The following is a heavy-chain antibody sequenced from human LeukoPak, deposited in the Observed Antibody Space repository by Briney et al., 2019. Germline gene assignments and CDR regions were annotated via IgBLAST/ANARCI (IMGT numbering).Heavy chain of an antibody. CDR2: IIPIFGIA. J-gene: IGHJ4*02. V-gene: IGHV1-69*04. Sequence: AASVKVSCKASGGTFSSYAISWLRQAPGQGLEWMGRIIPIFGIANYAQKFQGRVTITADKSTSTAYMELSSLRSEDTAVYYCARERADSSGYYIFDYWSQGTLVTVSS. CDR3: ARERADSSGYYIFDY. D-gene: IGHD3-22*01. CDR1: GGTFSSYA.